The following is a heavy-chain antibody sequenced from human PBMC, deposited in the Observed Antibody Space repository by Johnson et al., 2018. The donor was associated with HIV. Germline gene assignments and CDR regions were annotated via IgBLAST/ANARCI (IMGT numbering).Heavy chain of an antibody. CDR2: ISYDGSNK. CDR3: ARWKQLVNAFDI. V-gene: IGHV3-30*04. Sequence: VQLVESGGGVVQPGRSLRLSCAASGFTFSSYAMHWVRQAPGKGLEWVAVISYDGSNKYYADSVKGRFTISRDNSKNTLYLQMNSLRAEDTAVYYCARWKQLVNAFDIWGQGTMVTVSS. CDR1: GFTFSSYA. D-gene: IGHD6-6*01. J-gene: IGHJ3*02.